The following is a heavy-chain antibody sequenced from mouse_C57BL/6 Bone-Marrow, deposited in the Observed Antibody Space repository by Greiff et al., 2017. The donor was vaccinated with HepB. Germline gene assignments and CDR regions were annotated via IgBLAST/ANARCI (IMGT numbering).Heavy chain of an antibody. J-gene: IGHJ3*01. Sequence: EVKLMESGGGLVQPGGSMKLSCVASGFTFSNYWMNWVRQSPEKGLEWVAQIRLKSDNYATHYAESVKGRFTISRDDSKSSVYLQMNNLRAEDTGIYYCTANYGSSYGFAYWGQGTLVTVSA. D-gene: IGHD1-1*01. V-gene: IGHV6-3*01. CDR1: GFTFSNYW. CDR2: IRLKSDNYAT. CDR3: TANYGSSYGFAY.